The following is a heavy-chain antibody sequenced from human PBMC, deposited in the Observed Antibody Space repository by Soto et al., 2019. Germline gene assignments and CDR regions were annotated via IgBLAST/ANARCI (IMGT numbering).Heavy chain of an antibody. Sequence: QMQLQESGPGLVKPSETLSLTCSVSGGSFSNYYWAWIRQAPGQGLEWIGSIYNSGTTNYNPSLKSRVIISIESSKSQPSLRLNSGTVVDSAVYFCASGAPSRYWGQGIVVAVSS. J-gene: IGHJ4*02. CDR1: GGSFSNYY. CDR3: ASGAPSRY. D-gene: IGHD4-17*01. CDR2: IYNSGTT. V-gene: IGHV4-59*08.